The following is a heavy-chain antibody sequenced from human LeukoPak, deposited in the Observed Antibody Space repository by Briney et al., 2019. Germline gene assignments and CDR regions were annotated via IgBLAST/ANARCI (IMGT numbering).Heavy chain of an antibody. CDR1: GFTVSSNY. Sequence: GGSLRLSCAASGFTVSSNYMNWVRQAPGKGLEWVSVVCRGGSTYYADSVKGRFTISRDNSKNTLYLQMNSLRAEDTAVYYCARDSGAGYFDSWGQGTLVTVSS. J-gene: IGHJ4*02. CDR3: ARDSGAGYFDS. V-gene: IGHV3-66*01. CDR2: VCRGGST. D-gene: IGHD6-19*01.